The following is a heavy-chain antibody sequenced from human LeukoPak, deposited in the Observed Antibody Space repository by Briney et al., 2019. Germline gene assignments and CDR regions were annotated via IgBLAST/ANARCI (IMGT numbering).Heavy chain of an antibody. CDR2: ISAYNGNT. CDR1: GYTFTSYG. CDR3: ARVATKAYSGSYSGY. D-gene: IGHD1-26*01. J-gene: IGHJ4*02. Sequence: ASVKVSCKASGYTFTSYGFSWVRQAPGQGLEWMGWISAYNGNTNYAQKLQGRVTMTTDTSTSTAYMELRSLRSDDTAVYYCARVATKAYSGSYSGYWGQGTLVTVSS. V-gene: IGHV1-18*01.